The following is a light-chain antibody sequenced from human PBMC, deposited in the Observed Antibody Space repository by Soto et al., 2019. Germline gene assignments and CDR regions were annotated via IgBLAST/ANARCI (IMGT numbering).Light chain of an antibody. CDR1: QSVTSNY. J-gene: IGKJ1*01. Sequence: EIVLTQSPGTLSLSPGERATLSCRASQSVTSNYLAWYQQTPGQAPRLPFFGASIRATGIPDRFSGSGSGTDFTLTISRLEPEDFAVYYCQQYGSSGTFGQGTKVDIK. CDR2: GAS. CDR3: QQYGSSGT. V-gene: IGKV3-20*01.